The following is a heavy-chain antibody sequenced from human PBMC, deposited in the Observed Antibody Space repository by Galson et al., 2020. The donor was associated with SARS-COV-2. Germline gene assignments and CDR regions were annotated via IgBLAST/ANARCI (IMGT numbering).Heavy chain of an antibody. CDR3: ARGPRFGELLSPFDS. CDR2: ISNDGSNR. V-gene: IGHV3-30-3*01. D-gene: IGHD3-10*01. CDR1: GFTFSSYA. Sequence: SLRLSCAASGFTFSSYAMHWVRQAPGKGLEWVAVISNDGSNRYYADSVKSRFTISRDNSKTTLFLQMNSLRVEDTAVYYCARGPRFGELLSPFDSWGQGTLVTVSS. J-gene: IGHJ4*02.